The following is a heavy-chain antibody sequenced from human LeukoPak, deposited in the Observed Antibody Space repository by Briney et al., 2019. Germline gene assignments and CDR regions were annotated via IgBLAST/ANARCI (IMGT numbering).Heavy chain of an antibody. Sequence: ASVKVSFKASGGTFSSYAISWVRQAPGQGLEWMGWISAYNGNTNYAQKLQGRVTMTTDTSTSTAYMELRSLRSDDTAVYYCARQSRITMIVVVTDDAFDIWGQGTMVTVSS. CDR3: ARQSRITMIVVVTDDAFDI. V-gene: IGHV1-18*01. D-gene: IGHD3-22*01. CDR1: GGTFSSYA. CDR2: ISAYNGNT. J-gene: IGHJ3*02.